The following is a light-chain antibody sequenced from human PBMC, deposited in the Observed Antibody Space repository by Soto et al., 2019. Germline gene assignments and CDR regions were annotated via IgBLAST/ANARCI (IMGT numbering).Light chain of an antibody. Sequence: EIVMTQSPATLSVSPGETASLSFMASQSAGNFLAWYQQKPGQAPRPLIYGASSRATGIPDRFSGSGSGTDFTLTISRLEPEDFAVYYCQQYGSSPPITFGQGTRLEIK. V-gene: IGKV3-20*01. CDR2: GAS. J-gene: IGKJ5*01. CDR1: QSAGNF. CDR3: QQYGSSPPIT.